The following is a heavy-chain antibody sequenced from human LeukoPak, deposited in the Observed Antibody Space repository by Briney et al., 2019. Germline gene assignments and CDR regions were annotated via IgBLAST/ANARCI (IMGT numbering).Heavy chain of an antibody. D-gene: IGHD3-10*01. V-gene: IGHV3-23*01. CDR3: AKDASDYYGSGSYFFY. CDR1: GFTFSSYA. CDR2: ISGSGGST. Sequence: GGSQRLSCAASGFTFSSYAMSWVRQAPGKGLEWVSAISGSGGSTYYADSVKGRFTISRDNSKSTLYLQMNSLRAEDTAVYYCAKDASDYYGSGSYFFYRGQGTLVTVSS. J-gene: IGHJ4*02.